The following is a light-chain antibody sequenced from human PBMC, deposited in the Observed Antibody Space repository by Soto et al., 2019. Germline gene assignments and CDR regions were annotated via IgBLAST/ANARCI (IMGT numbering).Light chain of an antibody. CDR1: QSISGY. Sequence: EIVLTQSPVTLSLSPGERATLSCRASQSISGYLAWYQQKPGQAPRLLIYDVSNRATGIPARFSGSGSGTDFTLTISRLEPEDFAVYYCQQYGSSPPITFGQGTRLEIK. J-gene: IGKJ5*01. CDR2: DVS. V-gene: IGKV3-20*01. CDR3: QQYGSSPPIT.